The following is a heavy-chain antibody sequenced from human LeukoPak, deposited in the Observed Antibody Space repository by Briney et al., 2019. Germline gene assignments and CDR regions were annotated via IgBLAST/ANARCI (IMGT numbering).Heavy chain of an antibody. CDR3: ARALTDSSGQNWFDP. CDR2: IYYSGST. Sequence: SETLSLTCTVSGGSISTYYWTWIRQPPGKGLEWIGYIYYSGSTYYNPSLKSRVTISVDTSKNQFSLKLSSVTAADTAVYYCARALTDSSGQNWFDPWGQGTLVTVSS. V-gene: IGHV4-59*08. D-gene: IGHD3-22*01. J-gene: IGHJ5*02. CDR1: GGSISTYY.